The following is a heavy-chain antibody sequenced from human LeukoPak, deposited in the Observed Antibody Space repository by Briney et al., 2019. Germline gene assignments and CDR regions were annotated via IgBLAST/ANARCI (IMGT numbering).Heavy chain of an antibody. J-gene: IGHJ4*02. D-gene: IGHD1-26*01. V-gene: IGHV4-39*07. CDR2: IYHSGST. CDR3: ARGELVGATAH. Sequence: PSETLSLTCTVSGGSISSYYWSWIRQPPGKGLEWIGSIYHSGSTYYNPSLKSRVTISVDTSKNQFSLKLSSVTAADTAVYYCARGELVGATAHWGQGTLVTVSS. CDR1: GGSISSYY.